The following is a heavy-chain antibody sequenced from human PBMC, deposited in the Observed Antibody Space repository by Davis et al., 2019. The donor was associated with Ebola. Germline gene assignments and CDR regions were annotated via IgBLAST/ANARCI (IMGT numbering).Heavy chain of an antibody. D-gene: IGHD1-1*01. V-gene: IGHV1-46*01. Sequence: AASVKVSCKASGYTFTSYYMHWVRQAPGQGLEWMGIINPSGGSTSYAQKFQGRVTMTRDTSASTAYMELSSLRSEDTAVYYCARAQFPTTSDHWGQGTLVTVSS. J-gene: IGHJ4*02. CDR2: INPSGGST. CDR3: ARAQFPTTSDH. CDR1: GYTFTSYY.